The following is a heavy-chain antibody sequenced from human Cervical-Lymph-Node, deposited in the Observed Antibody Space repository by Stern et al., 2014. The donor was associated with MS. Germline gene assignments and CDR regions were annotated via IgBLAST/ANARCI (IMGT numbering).Heavy chain of an antibody. V-gene: IGHV3-30*18. CDR2: ISYDGSNK. CDR1: GFTFSSYG. Sequence: VQLVESGGGVVQPGRSLRLSCAASGFTFSSYGMHWVRQAPGKGLEWAAVISYDGSNKYYADSVKGRFTISRDNSKNTLYLQMNSLRAEDTAVYYCAKAYDILTGYYLDYWGQGTLVTVSS. CDR3: AKAYDILTGYYLDY. J-gene: IGHJ4*02. D-gene: IGHD3-9*01.